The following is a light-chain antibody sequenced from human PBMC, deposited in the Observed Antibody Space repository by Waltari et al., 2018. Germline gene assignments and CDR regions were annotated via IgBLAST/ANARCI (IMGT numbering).Light chain of an antibody. CDR1: SSDVGAYNY. J-gene: IGLJ1*01. CDR3: NSYTRSAVYV. Sequence: QSALTQPASVSGSPGQSITVSCTRTSSDVGAYNYVSWYQHHAGKAPNLIISEVTNRPSGVSDRFSGSKSGNTASLTISGLQAEDEADYYCNSYTRSAVYVFGTGTTVTVL. V-gene: IGLV2-14*01. CDR2: EVT.